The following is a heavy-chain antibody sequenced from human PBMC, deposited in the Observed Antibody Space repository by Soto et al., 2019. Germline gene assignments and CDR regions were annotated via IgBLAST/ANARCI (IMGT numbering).Heavy chain of an antibody. J-gene: IGHJ5*02. V-gene: IGHV4-59*01. CDR1: GGSISSYY. Sequence: QVQLQESGPGLVKPSETLSLTCTVSGGSISSYYWSWIRQPPGKGLEWIGYIYYSGSTNYNPSLKSRVTISVDTSKNQFSLKLSSVTAADTAVYYCARGEISYSSGWWGWFDPWGQGTLVTVSS. D-gene: IGHD6-19*01. CDR3: ARGEISYSSGWWGWFDP. CDR2: IYYSGST.